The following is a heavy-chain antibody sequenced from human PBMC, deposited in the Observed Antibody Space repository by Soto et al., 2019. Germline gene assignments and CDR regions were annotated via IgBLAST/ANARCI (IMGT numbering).Heavy chain of an antibody. CDR2: IYYSGIT. J-gene: IGHJ4*02. Sequence: PSETLSLTCTVSSGSISSGGYYWSWIRHHPGKGLEWIGYIYYSGITYYNPSLKSRVTISVDTSKNQFSLKLSSVTAADTAVYYCARWPQLEPRFDYWGQGTLVTVSS. D-gene: IGHD1-1*01. CDR3: ARWPQLEPRFDY. CDR1: SGSISSGGYY. V-gene: IGHV4-31*03.